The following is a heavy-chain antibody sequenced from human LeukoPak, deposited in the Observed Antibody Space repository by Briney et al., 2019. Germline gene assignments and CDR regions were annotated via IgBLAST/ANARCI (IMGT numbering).Heavy chain of an antibody. CDR3: AKGPLLWD. Sequence: GGSLRLSCAASGFTFSSSAMSWVRQAPGKGLEWVSSISGSCGSPYYADSVKGRFTIPRHNPQNTLYLQVNSLRAEDTAVYYCAKGPLLWDWGQGTLVTVSS. CDR1: GFTFSSSA. D-gene: IGHD2/OR15-2a*01. CDR2: ISGSCGSP. V-gene: IGHV3-23*01. J-gene: IGHJ4*02.